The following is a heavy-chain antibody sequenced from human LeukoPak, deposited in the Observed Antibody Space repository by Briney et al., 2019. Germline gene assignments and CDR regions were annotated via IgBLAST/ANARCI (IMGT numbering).Heavy chain of an antibody. CDR3: AKDFVVRAVSPPDY. V-gene: IGHV3-23*01. J-gene: IGHJ4*02. D-gene: IGHD3-10*01. Sequence: PGACLRLSCAASGFTFSSYAMSWVRQAPGKGLEWVSAISGSGGSTYYADSVKGRFTFSRDNSKNRLHLQMNSLRAEDTAVYYCAKDFVVRAVSPPDYWGQGTLVTVSS. CDR2: ISGSGGST. CDR1: GFTFSSYA.